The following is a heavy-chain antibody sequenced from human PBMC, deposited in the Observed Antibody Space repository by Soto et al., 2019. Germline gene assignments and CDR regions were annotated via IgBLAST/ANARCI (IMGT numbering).Heavy chain of an antibody. V-gene: IGHV1-24*01. CDR3: ATPHIAARRYYYYRMDV. J-gene: IGHJ6*02. Sequence: ASVKVSCKVSGYTLTELSMHWVRQAPGKGLEWMGGFDPEDGETIYAQKFQGRVTMTEDTSTDTAYMELSSLRSEDTAVYYCATPHIAARRYYYYRMDVWGQGTTVTVSS. CDR1: GYTLTELS. CDR2: FDPEDGET. D-gene: IGHD6-6*01.